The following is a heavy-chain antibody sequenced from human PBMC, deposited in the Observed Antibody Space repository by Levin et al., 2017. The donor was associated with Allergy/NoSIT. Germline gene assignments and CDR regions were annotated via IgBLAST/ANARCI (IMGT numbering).Heavy chain of an antibody. CDR3: ARRGWRSRFGTTVTPSAAFDI. J-gene: IGHJ3*02. CDR1: GGSFSGYY. V-gene: IGHV4-34*01. D-gene: IGHD4-17*01. Sequence: GSLRLSCAVYGGSFSGYYWSWIRQPPGKGLEWIGEINHSGSTNYNPSLKSRVTISVDTSKNQFSLKLSSVTAADTAVYYCARRGWRSRFGTTVTPSAAFDIWGQGTMVTVSS. CDR2: INHSGST.